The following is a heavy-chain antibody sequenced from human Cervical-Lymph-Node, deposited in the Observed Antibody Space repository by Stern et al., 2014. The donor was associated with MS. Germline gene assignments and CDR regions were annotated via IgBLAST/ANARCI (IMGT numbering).Heavy chain of an antibody. D-gene: IGHD3-22*01. CDR3: ARETYSYENGGYYFPDYYSYGMDV. J-gene: IGHJ6*02. Sequence: QMQLVQSGAEVKKPGATVKVSCKASGYTFMSYGITWVRQAPGQGLEWMGWISGYKCNIKYAQSVQGRVTMTTDKSTSTAYMELRSLRSDDTTVYYCARETYSYENGGYYFPDYYSYGMDVWGQGTTVTVSS. CDR1: GYTFMSYG. V-gene: IGHV1-18*01. CDR2: ISGYKCNI.